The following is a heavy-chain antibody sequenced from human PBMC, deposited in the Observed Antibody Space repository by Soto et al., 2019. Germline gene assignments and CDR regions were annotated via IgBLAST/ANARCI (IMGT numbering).Heavy chain of an antibody. CDR3: AKDRRYSSGWYWYFDL. CDR2: ISGNGVNT. J-gene: IGHJ2*01. V-gene: IGHV3-23*01. Sequence: GGSLRLSCAASGLTFRNYAMSWVRQAPGKGPEWVSAISGNGVNTYYSDSVRGRFTISRDNSKNTLYLQMNSLRAEDTAIYCCAKDRRYSSGWYWYFDLWGRGTLVTVSS. D-gene: IGHD6-19*01. CDR1: GLTFRNYA.